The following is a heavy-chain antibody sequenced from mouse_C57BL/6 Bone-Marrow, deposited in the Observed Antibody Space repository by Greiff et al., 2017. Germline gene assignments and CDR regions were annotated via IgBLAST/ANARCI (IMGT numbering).Heavy chain of an antibody. J-gene: IGHJ3*01. CDR3: ARDYYDRSNAY. CDR1: GYTFTSYW. Sequence: QVHLQQPGAELVMPGASVKLSCKASGYTFTSYWMPWVKQRPGQGLEWIGEIDPSASYTNYNQKFKGKSTLTVDTSSSTAYMQLSRLTAEDSAVYYGARDYYDRSNAYWGQGTLVTVSA. CDR2: IDPSASYT. D-gene: IGHD1-1*01. V-gene: IGHV1-69*01.